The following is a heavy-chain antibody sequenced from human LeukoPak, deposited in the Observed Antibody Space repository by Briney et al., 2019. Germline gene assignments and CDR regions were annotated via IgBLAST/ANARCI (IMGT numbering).Heavy chain of an antibody. Sequence: SETLSLTCTVSGGSISSGSYYWSWIRQPAGKGLEWIGRIYTSGSTNYNPSLKSRVTISVDTSKNQFSLKLSSVTAADTAVYYCARDGNQWLNAFDIWGQGTMVTVSS. CDR2: IYTSGST. CDR3: ARDGNQWLNAFDI. CDR1: GGSISSGSYY. D-gene: IGHD6-19*01. J-gene: IGHJ3*02. V-gene: IGHV4-61*02.